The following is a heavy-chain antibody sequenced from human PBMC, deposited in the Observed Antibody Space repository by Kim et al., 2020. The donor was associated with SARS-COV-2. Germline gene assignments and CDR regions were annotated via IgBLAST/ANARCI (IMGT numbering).Heavy chain of an antibody. D-gene: IGHD1-26*01. V-gene: IGHV3-30*04. CDR1: GFTFSIYA. Sequence: GGSLRLSCAASGFTFSIYAMHWVRQAPGKALEWVAVISYDGSNKYYANSVKGRFTISRDNSKNTLYLQMNSLRPEDTAVYYCARAYSGNYYYGMDVWGQGTTVTVSS. CDR2: ISYDGSNK. CDR3: ARAYSGNYYYGMDV. J-gene: IGHJ6*02.